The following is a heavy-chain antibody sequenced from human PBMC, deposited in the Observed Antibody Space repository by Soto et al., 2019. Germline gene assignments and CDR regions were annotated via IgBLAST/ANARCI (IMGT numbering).Heavy chain of an antibody. CDR2: ISGGGGDT. CDR3: AKTQQWGLPLSGGMDV. J-gene: IGHJ6*02. D-gene: IGHD6-19*01. CDR1: GFTFSTYG. V-gene: IGHV3-23*01. Sequence: EVQLLESGGGLVQPRGSLRLSCAASGFTFSTYGMSWVRQAPGKGLEWVSVISGGGGDTYYVGSVKGRFTISRDNSKNTLYLEMNSLRAEDPAVYYCAKTQQWGLPLSGGMDVWGQGTTVTVSS.